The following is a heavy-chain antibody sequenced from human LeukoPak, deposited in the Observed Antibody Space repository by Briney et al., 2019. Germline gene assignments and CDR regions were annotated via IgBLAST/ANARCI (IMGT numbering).Heavy chain of an antibody. J-gene: IGHJ2*01. CDR2: ISSSSSTI. D-gene: IGHD6-13*01. CDR1: GFSFSSYS. Sequence: PGGSLRLSCAGSGFSFSSYSMNWVRQAPGKGLEWVSYISSSSSTIYYADSVKGRFTISRDNAKNSLYLQMNSLRAGDTAVYYCARAAYSSTWYSRYFDLWGRGTLVTASS. CDR3: ARAAYSSTWYSRYFDL. V-gene: IGHV3-48*01.